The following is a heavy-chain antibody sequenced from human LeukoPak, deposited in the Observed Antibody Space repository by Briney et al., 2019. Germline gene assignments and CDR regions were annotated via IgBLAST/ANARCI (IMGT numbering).Heavy chain of an antibody. CDR2: INQDGSEE. V-gene: IGHV3-7*01. CDR1: GFTFSSHW. J-gene: IGHJ4*02. Sequence: GGSLRLSCAASGFTFSSHWMSWVRPAPGKGLEWVANINQDGSEENYVDSVKGRFTISRDDARNSLYLQMNSLRGEDTAVYHCARVKIGFTTFDYWGQGTLVTVSS. D-gene: IGHD3-3*01. CDR3: ARVKIGFTTFDY.